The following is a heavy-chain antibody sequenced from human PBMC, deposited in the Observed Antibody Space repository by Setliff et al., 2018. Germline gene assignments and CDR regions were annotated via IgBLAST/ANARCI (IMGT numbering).Heavy chain of an antibody. D-gene: IGHD1-26*01. CDR1: GGSISSSSYY. V-gene: IGHV4-39*07. Sequence: LSLTCTVSGGSISSSSYYWGWIRQPPGKGLEWIGSIYYRGSTYYNPSLKSRVTISVDTXXXQFSLXLSSVTAADTAVYYCARVLNWFDPWGQGTLVTVSS. CDR3: ARVLNWFDP. CDR2: IYYRGST. J-gene: IGHJ5*02.